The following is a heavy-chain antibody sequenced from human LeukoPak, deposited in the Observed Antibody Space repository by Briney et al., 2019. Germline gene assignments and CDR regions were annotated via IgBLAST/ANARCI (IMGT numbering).Heavy chain of an antibody. J-gene: IGHJ4*02. V-gene: IGHV1-69*13. CDR1: GGTFSSYA. Sequence: SVKVSCKASGGTFSSYAISWVRQAPGQGLEWMGGIIPIFGTANYAQKFQGRVTITADESTSTAYMELSSLRSEDTAAYYCARAPNYYDSSGYYYFFDYWGQGTLVTVSS. CDR2: IIPIFGTA. D-gene: IGHD3-22*01. CDR3: ARAPNYYDSSGYYYFFDY.